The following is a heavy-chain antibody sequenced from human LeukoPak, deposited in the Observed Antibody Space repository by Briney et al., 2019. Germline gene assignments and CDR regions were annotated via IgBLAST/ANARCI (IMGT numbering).Heavy chain of an antibody. CDR1: GFTFSSYA. CDR3: ARDAPVEMATNYFDY. CDR2: ISYDGSNK. J-gene: IGHJ4*02. Sequence: GGSLRLSCAASGFTFSSYAMHWVRQAPGKGLEWVAVISYDGSNKYYADSVKGRFTISRDNSKNTLYLQMNSLRAEDTAVYYCARDAPVEMATNYFDYWGQGTLVTVSS. D-gene: IGHD5-24*01. V-gene: IGHV3-30-3*01.